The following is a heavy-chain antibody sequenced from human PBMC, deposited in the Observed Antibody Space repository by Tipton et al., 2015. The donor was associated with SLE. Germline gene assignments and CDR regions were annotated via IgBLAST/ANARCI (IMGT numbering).Heavy chain of an antibody. J-gene: IGHJ4*02. Sequence: TLSLTCAVYGGSFSGYYWSWIRQPPGQGLEWIGEINQSGSTNYNPSLKSRVTISLDTSKNQFSLKLSSVTAADTAVYYCARDLQWLRFDYWGQGTPVTVSS. V-gene: IGHV4-34*01. D-gene: IGHD6-19*01. CDR3: ARDLQWLRFDY. CDR1: GGSFSGYY. CDR2: INQSGST.